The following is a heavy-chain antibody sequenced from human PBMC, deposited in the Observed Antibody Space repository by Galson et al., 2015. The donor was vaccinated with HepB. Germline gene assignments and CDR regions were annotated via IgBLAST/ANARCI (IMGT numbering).Heavy chain of an antibody. D-gene: IGHD6-13*01. CDR1: GGSISSSSYY. CDR3: ARDPRSWRRSYYFDY. J-gene: IGHJ4*02. V-gene: IGHV4-39*07. Sequence: SETLSLTCTVSGGSISSSSYYWGWIRQPPGKGLEWIGSFYYRGSTYYNPSLKSRVTISVDTSKNQFSLKLSSVTAADTAVYYCARDPRSWRRSYYFDYWGQGTLVTVSS. CDR2: FYYRGST.